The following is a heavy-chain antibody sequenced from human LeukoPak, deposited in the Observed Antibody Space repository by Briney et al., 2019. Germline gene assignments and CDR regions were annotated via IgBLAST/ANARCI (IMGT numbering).Heavy chain of an antibody. CDR3: AKGRQYSFDYLIDY. Sequence: GGSLRLSCVASGFTFSSLGMHWVRQAPGKGLEWVAVISSDGSKKNYADSVKGRLTLSRDNSKNAVYLQVDSLRTEDTAVYYCAKGRQYSFDYLIDYWGQGTLVTVSS. J-gene: IGHJ4*02. CDR1: GFTFSSLG. D-gene: IGHD3-9*01. CDR2: ISSDGSKK. V-gene: IGHV3-30*18.